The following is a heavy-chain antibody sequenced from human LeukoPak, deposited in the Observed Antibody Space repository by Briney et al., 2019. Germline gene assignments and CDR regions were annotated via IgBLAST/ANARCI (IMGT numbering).Heavy chain of an antibody. Sequence: GGSLRLSCAASGFTVSSNYMSWVRQAPGKGLEWVAVISYDGSNKYYADSVRGRFTISRDNAKKSLYLQIHSLRADDTAVYYCASLIRLFNYWGQGTLVTVSS. CDR2: ISYDGSNK. J-gene: IGHJ4*02. V-gene: IGHV3-30*03. CDR3: ASLIRLFNY. D-gene: IGHD3-16*01. CDR1: GFTVSSNY.